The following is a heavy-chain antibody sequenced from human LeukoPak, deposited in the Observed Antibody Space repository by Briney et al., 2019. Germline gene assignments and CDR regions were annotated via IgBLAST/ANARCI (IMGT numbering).Heavy chain of an antibody. CDR2: IYYSGST. CDR3: ARSVRWLQSTGYFDY. J-gene: IGHJ4*02. V-gene: IGHV4-39*07. CDR1: GGSISSSSYY. D-gene: IGHD5-24*01. Sequence: SETLSLTCTVSGGSISSSSYYWGWIRQPPGTGLEWIGSIYYSGSTYYNPSLKSRVTISVDTSKNQFSLKLSSVTAADTAVYYCARSVRWLQSTGYFDYWGQGTLVTVSS.